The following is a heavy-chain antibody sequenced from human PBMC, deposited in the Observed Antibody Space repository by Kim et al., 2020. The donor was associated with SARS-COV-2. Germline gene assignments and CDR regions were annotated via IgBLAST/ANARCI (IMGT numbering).Heavy chain of an antibody. CDR3: AREGVRREGSWHTIDY. V-gene: IGHV1-2*04. Sequence: ASVKVSCKASGYTFTGYYMHWVRQAPGQGLEWMGWINPNSGGTNYAQKFQGWVTMTRDTSISTAYMELSRLRSDDTAVYYCAREGVRREGSWHTIDYWGQGTLVTVSS. CDR2: INPNSGGT. CDR1: GYTFTGYY. J-gene: IGHJ4*02. D-gene: IGHD6-13*01.